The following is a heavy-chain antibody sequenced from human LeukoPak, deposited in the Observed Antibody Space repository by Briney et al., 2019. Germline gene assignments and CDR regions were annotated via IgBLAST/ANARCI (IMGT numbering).Heavy chain of an antibody. V-gene: IGHV4-39*07. CDR1: GGSISSSSYY. D-gene: IGHD3-3*01. CDR3: AGVRVLFNYYMDV. CDR2: IYYSGST. Sequence: SETLSLTCTVSGGSISSSSYYWGWIRQPPGKGLEYIGSIYYSGSTYYNPSLKSRVTISVDTSKNQFSLRLTSVTAADTAVYYCAGVRVLFNYYMDVWGKGTTVTVSS. J-gene: IGHJ6*03.